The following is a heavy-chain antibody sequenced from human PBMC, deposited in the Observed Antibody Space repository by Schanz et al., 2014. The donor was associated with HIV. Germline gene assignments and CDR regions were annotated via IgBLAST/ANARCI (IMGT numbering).Heavy chain of an antibody. J-gene: IGHJ3*02. Sequence: DVQILESGGGLVQPGGSLRLSCTVSGFTFSNYAMNWVRQAPGKGLEWVSSITGSGSSTYYADSVKGRFTISRDNSKNTLFLQLNSLRAEDTAVYYCARGAGDTDWGRIWGQGTLVTVSS. D-gene: IGHD5-18*01. CDR1: GFTFSNYA. CDR3: ARGAGDTDWGRI. V-gene: IGHV3-23*01. CDR2: ITGSGSST.